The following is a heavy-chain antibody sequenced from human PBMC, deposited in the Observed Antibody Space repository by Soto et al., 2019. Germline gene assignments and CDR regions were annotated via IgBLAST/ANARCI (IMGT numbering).Heavy chain of an antibody. D-gene: IGHD2-2*01. CDR3: ARGRRCSSTSCYGNNWFDP. V-gene: IGHV4-31*03. CDR2: IYYSGST. Sequence: KTSETLSLTCTVSGGSISSGGYYWSWIRQHPGKGLEWIGYIYYSGSTYYNPSLKSRVTISVDTSKNQFSLKLSSVTAADTAVYYCARGRRCSSTSCYGNNWFDPWGQGTLVTVSS. J-gene: IGHJ5*02. CDR1: GGSISSGGYY.